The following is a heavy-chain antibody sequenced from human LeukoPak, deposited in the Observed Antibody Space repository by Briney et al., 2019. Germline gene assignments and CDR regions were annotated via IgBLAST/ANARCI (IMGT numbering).Heavy chain of an antibody. V-gene: IGHV3-21*01. CDR3: ARDLGGVESEGGWAFDI. CDR2: ISSSSSYI. J-gene: IGHJ3*02. D-gene: IGHD2-8*02. Sequence: WGSLRLSCAASGFTFSSYSMNWVRQAPGKGLEWVPSISSSSSYIYYADSVKGRFTISRDNAKNSLYLQMNSLRAEDTAVYYCARDLGGVESEGGWAFDIWGQGTMVTVSS. CDR1: GFTFSSYS.